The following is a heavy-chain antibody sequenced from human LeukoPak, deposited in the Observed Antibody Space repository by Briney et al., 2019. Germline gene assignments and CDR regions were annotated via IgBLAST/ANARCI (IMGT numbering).Heavy chain of an antibody. V-gene: IGHV3-23*01. CDR3: AKERPLYFYDSSGREGFDY. J-gene: IGHJ4*02. CDR2: ISGSGGST. CDR1: GFTFSSYA. D-gene: IGHD3-22*01. Sequence: GGSLRLSCAASGFTFSSYAMSWVRQAPGKGLEWVSAISGSGGSTYYADSVKGRFTISRDNSKNTLYLQMNSLRAEDTAVFYCAKERPLYFYDSSGREGFDYWGQGTLVTVSS.